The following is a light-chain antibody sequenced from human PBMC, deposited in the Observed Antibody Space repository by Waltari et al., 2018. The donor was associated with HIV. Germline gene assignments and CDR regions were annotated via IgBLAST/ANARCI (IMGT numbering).Light chain of an antibody. CDR1: TSDIAYYHY. V-gene: IGLV2-14*01. CDR3: SSYTKSGIVV. J-gene: IGLJ2*01. Sequence: QSALTQPASVSGSPGQSVIISCTGSTSDIAYYHYLSCYQQQSGKAPKALIYEVTNRASGISSRFSGSKSGNAAYLTISGLQTDDEGDYFCSSYTKSGIVVFGGGT. CDR2: EVT.